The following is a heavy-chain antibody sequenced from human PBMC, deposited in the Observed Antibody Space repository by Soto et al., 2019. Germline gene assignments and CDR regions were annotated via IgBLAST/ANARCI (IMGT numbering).Heavy chain of an antibody. CDR3: IQSRCGGDCLQSYASHYYYGMDV. CDR2: IYWDDDK. D-gene: IGHD2-21*02. Sequence: QITLKESGPTLVKPTQTLTLTCTFSGFSLSTSGVGVGWIRQPPGKALEWLALIYWDDDKRYSPSLRSRLTISKDTSNNQVVLTMTNMDPVDTATYYCIQSRCGGDCLQSYASHYYYGMDVWGQGTTVTVSS. V-gene: IGHV2-5*02. CDR1: GFSLSTSGVG. J-gene: IGHJ6*02.